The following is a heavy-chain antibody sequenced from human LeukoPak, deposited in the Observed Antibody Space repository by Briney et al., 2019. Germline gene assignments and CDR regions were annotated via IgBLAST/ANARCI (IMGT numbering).Heavy chain of an antibody. Sequence: PSETLSLTCTVSGGSISSYYWSWIRQPPGKGLEWIGYIYHSGSTYYNPSLKSRVTISVDTSNIQFSLKLSSVTAADTAVYYCAGGYFSGWSDYFDYWGQGILVTVSS. V-gene: IGHV4-59*01. CDR2: IYHSGST. CDR3: AGGYFSGWSDYFDY. J-gene: IGHJ4*02. D-gene: IGHD6-19*01. CDR1: GGSISSYY.